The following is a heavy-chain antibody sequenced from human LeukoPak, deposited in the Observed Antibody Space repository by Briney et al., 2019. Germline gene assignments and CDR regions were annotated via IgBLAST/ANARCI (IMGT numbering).Heavy chain of an antibody. CDR1: GYTLTELS. J-gene: IGHJ6*02. CDR3: ATSRDYYDSSGYYYYRYYYGMDV. CDR2: FDPEDGET. V-gene: IGHV1-24*01. Sequence: VASVTVSCKVSGYTLTELSMHWVRQAPGKGLEWMGGFDPEDGETIYAQKFQGRVTMTEDTSTDTAYMELSSLRSEDTAVYYCATSRDYYDSSGYYYYRYYYGMDVWGQGTTVTVSS. D-gene: IGHD3-22*01.